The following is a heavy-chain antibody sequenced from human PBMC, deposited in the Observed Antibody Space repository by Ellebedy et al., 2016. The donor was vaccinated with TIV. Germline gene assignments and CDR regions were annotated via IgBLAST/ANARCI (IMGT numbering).Heavy chain of an antibody. J-gene: IGHJ6*02. CDR2: IWYDGSNK. CDR3: AREPMVRGVIRRGYAMDV. CDR1: GFTFGSYG. V-gene: IGHV3-33*01. D-gene: IGHD3-10*01. Sequence: GGSLRLXXAASGFTFGSYGMHWVRQAPGKGLEWVAVIWYDGSNKYYADSVKGRFTISRDNSKNTLYLQMNSLRAEDTAVYYCAREPMVRGVIRRGYAMDVWGQGTTVTVSS.